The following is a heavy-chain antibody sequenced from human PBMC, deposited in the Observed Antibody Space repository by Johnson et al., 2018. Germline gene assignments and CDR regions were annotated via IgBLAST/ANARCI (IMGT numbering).Heavy chain of an antibody. V-gene: IGHV3-33*01. CDR2: IWYDGSNK. Sequence: QVQLVQSGGGLVQPGRSLRLSCAASGFTFSSYGMHWVRQAPGKGLEWVAVIWYDGSNKYYADSVKGRFTISRDNSKNTLYLQMNSRRAEDTAVYYCASEMGIIRANYYYYGMDVWGQGTTVTVSS. J-gene: IGHJ6*02. D-gene: IGHD3-3*01. CDR3: ASEMGIIRANYYYYGMDV. CDR1: GFTFSSYG.